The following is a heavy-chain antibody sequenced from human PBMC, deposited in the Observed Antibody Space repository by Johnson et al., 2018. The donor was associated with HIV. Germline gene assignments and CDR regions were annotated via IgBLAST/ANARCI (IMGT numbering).Heavy chain of an antibody. CDR3: AKVGRIVVAIGNDAFDI. V-gene: IGHV3-66*03. CDR2: IYSGGSNK. CDR1: GFTVSTNY. J-gene: IGHJ3*02. D-gene: IGHD2-21*01. Sequence: VQLVESGGGLIQPGGSLRLSCAASGFTVSTNYMSWVRQAPGRGLEWVSIIYSGGSNKYYADSVKGRFTISRDNSRNTLYLQMNTLRTEDTALYYCAKVGRIVVAIGNDAFDIWGQGIRVTVSS.